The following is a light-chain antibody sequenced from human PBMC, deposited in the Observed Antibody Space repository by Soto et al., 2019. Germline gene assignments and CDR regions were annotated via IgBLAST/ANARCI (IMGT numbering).Light chain of an antibody. Sequence: DIQMTQSPSSLSASVGDRVTITCRASQSISSYLNWYQQKPGKAPKLLIYAASSLQSGVPSRFSGSGSGTDLTLTISRLQPEDFATYYCQQSYSTPQTFGQGTKVEIQ. CDR3: QQSYSTPQT. CDR1: QSISSY. V-gene: IGKV1-39*01. CDR2: AAS. J-gene: IGKJ1*01.